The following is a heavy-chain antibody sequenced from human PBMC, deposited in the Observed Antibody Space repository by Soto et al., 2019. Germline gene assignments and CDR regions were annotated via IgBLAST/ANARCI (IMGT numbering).Heavy chain of an antibody. J-gene: IGHJ4*02. Sequence: EVQLVESGGDLVQPGGSLRLSCAASGFPFSSYLMSWVRQAQGKGLEWVANIGQDGSATYYMGSVKGRFTISRDNAKNSLYLQMDSRRVEDTAIYYCSRDICGRTAGCASWGQGTLVSVSS. CDR2: IGQDGSAT. V-gene: IGHV3-7*01. CDR1: GFPFSSYL. D-gene: IGHD6-19*01. CDR3: SRDICGRTAGCAS.